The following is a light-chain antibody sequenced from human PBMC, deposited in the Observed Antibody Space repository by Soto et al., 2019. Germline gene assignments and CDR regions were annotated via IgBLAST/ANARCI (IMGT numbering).Light chain of an antibody. CDR1: SGSVSTSYY. CDR2: STY. Sequence: QAVVTQEPSFSVSPVGTVTLTCGLSSGSVSTSYYPSWYQQTPGRAPRTLIYSTYTRSSGVPDRFSGSILGSKAALTITGAQADDESDYYCVLYMGSGIWVFGEGTKLTVL. V-gene: IGLV8-61*01. CDR3: VLYMGSGIWV. J-gene: IGLJ3*02.